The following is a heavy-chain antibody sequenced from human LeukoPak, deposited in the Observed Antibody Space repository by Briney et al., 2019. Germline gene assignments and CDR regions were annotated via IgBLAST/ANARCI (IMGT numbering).Heavy chain of an antibody. J-gene: IGHJ4*02. CDR1: GGSISSSSYY. Sequence: SETLSLTCTVSGGSISSSSYYWGWIRQPPGKGLEWIGSIYYSGSTYYNPSLKSRVTISVDTSKNQFSLKLSSVTAADTAVYYCARDRYCSSTSCNYFDYWGQGTLVTVSS. CDR3: ARDRYCSSTSCNYFDY. D-gene: IGHD2-2*01. CDR2: IYYSGST. V-gene: IGHV4-39*07.